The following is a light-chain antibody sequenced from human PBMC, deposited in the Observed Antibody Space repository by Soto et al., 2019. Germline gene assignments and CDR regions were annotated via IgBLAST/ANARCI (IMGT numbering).Light chain of an antibody. CDR3: SSYRRTGTLV. J-gene: IGLJ2*01. CDR1: SGDVGHYSY. V-gene: IGLV2-14*03. CDR2: DVS. Sequence: QPASVSGSPGQSITISCTGTSGDVGHYSYVSWYQQHPGKAPKLIIYDVSSRPSGVSSRFSGSKSGNTASLTISGLQAEDEADYYCSSYRRTGTLVFGGGTKVTVL.